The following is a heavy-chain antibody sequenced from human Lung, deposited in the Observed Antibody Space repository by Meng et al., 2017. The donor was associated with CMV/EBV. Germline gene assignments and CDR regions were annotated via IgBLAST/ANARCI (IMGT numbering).Heavy chain of an antibody. Sequence: SXXVSXKASGGTFRSYAISWVRQAPGQGLEWMGGFIPVFGTANYAQKFQGRVTITTDESTSTAYMELSSLRSEDTAIYYCARGLTIAVAGTKFGSWGQGPLDTVSS. CDR1: GGTFRSYA. CDR2: FIPVFGTA. V-gene: IGHV1-69*05. CDR3: ARGLTIAVAGTKFGS. D-gene: IGHD6-13*01. J-gene: IGHJ4*02.